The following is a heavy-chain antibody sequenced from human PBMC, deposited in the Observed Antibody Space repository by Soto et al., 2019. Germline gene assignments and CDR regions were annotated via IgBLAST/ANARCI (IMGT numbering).Heavy chain of an antibody. CDR1: GYSFTSYW. CDR2: IDPSDSYT. Sequence: GESLKISCKGSGYSFTSYWISWVRQMPGKGLEWMGRIDPSDSYTNYSPSFQGHVTISADKSISTAYLQWSSLKASDTAMYYCARHDSLGELWLKVDYWGQGTLVTVSS. D-gene: IGHD3-16*01. J-gene: IGHJ4*02. V-gene: IGHV5-10-1*01. CDR3: ARHDSLGELWLKVDY.